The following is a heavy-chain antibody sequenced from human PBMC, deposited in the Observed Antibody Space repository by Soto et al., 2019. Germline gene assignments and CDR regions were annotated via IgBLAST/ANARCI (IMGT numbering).Heavy chain of an antibody. CDR2: ISSSSSYI. V-gene: IGHV3-21*01. CDR1: GFTFSSYS. CDR3: ARDVYSSSRYFDY. J-gene: IGHJ4*02. D-gene: IGHD6-6*01. Sequence: EVQLVESGGGLVKPGGSLRLSCAASGFTFSSYSMNWVRQAPGKGLEWVSSISSSSSYIYYADSVKGRFTISRDNAKNSLYLQMNSLRAEDTAVYYYARDVYSSSRYFDYWGQGTLVTVSS.